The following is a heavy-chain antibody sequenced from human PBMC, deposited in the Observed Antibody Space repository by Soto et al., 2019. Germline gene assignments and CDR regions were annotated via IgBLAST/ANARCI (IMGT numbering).Heavy chain of an antibody. J-gene: IGHJ4*02. D-gene: IGHD6-19*01. CDR3: VKEGYMRSDWYGQFDY. CDR1: GFTFNSYA. V-gene: IGHV3-64D*06. CDR2: ISSYGADR. Sequence: GGSLRLSCSASGFTFNSYAMHWVRQAPGRGLEFVSAISSYGADRYYADSVKGRFAISRDNSKNTLYLQMSSLRAEDTALYYCVKEGYMRSDWYGQFDYWGQGALVTVSS.